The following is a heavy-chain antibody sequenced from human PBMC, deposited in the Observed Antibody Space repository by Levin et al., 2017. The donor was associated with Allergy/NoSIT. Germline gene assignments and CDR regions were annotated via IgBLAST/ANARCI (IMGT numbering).Heavy chain of an antibody. J-gene: IGHJ4*02. V-gene: IGHV3-23*01. CDR3: AREKGGTRGWYTVDY. Sequence: PGGSLRLSCEASGFAFYSYAITWVRQAPGKGLEWISAIRGSGEKTYYADSVEGRFTVSRDNSKDTVYLQMNSLRGEDTAVYFCAREKGGTRGWYTVDYWGQGALVIVSP. CDR2: IRGSGEKT. CDR1: GFAFYSYA. D-gene: IGHD6-19*01.